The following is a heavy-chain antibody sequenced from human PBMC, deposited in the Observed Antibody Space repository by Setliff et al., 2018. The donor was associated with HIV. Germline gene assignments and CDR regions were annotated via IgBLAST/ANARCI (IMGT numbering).Heavy chain of an antibody. CDR1: GGSISGYY. CDR3: VRGFCSSTTCYEDYYYMDV. J-gene: IGHJ6*03. D-gene: IGHD2-2*01. CDR2: IFYTGNT. V-gene: IGHV4-59*01. Sequence: TLSLTCTVSGGSISGYYWSWIRQPPGKGLGWIGTIFYTGNTNYNPSLKSRVTLSGGMSENQLFLRLTSVTAADTAVYYCVRGFCSSTTCYEDYYYMDVWGKGSTVTVSS.